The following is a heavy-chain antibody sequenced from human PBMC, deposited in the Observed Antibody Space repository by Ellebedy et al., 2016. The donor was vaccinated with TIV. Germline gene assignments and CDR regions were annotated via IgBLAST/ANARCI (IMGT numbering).Heavy chain of an antibody. J-gene: IGHJ4*02. CDR2: INAGNGNT. D-gene: IGHD2-15*01. CDR1: GYTFTSYA. Sequence: AASVKVSCKASGYTFTSYAMHWVRQAPGQRLEWMGWINAGNGNTKYSQKFQGRVTITRDTSASTAYMELSSLRSEDTAVYYCARGQYCSGGSCYPYWGQGTLVTVSS. CDR3: ARGQYCSGGSCYPY. V-gene: IGHV1-3*01.